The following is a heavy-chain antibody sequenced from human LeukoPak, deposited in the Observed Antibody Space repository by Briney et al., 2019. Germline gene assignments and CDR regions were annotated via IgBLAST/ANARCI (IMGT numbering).Heavy chain of an antibody. Sequence: GGSLRLSCAASGFTFSTYWMHWVRQAPGKGLVWVSRINGDGGSSTYADSVKGRFTISRDNAKNTLYLQMNSLRTEDTAVYYCTRNPGMDVWGQGTTVTVSS. CDR2: INGDGGSS. CDR3: TRNPGMDV. J-gene: IGHJ6*02. CDR1: GFTFSTYW. V-gene: IGHV3-74*01.